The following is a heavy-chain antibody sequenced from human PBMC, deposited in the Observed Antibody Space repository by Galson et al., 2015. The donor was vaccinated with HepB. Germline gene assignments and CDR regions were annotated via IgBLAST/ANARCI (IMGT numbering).Heavy chain of an antibody. D-gene: IGHD3-10*01. Sequence: ETLSLTCTVSGDSISGHYWNWIRQPPGKELEWIGYIYDTETTNYNPSLKSRVTISFDTSRNQFSLNLTSVTAADTAVYYCARMIQGVAAFDFWGRGTIITVPS. CDR2: IYDTETT. J-gene: IGHJ3*01. CDR1: GDSISGHY. V-gene: IGHV4-59*11. CDR3: ARMIQGVAAFDF.